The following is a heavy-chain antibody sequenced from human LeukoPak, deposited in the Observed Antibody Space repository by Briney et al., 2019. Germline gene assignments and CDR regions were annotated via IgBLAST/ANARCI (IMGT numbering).Heavy chain of an antibody. J-gene: IGHJ3*02. Sequence: SVKVSCKASGYTLTNNGITWVRQAPGQGREWMGWISAYTGNTNYAQKLQGRVTMTTDTSTSPAYMELRSLRSDDTAVYYCAGYSYGYDAFDIWGQGTMVTVSS. CDR1: GYTLTNNG. D-gene: IGHD5-18*01. V-gene: IGHV1-18*01. CDR2: ISAYTGNT. CDR3: AGYSYGYDAFDI.